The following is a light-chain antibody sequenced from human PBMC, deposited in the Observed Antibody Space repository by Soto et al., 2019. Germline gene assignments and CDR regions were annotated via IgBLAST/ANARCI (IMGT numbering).Light chain of an antibody. J-gene: IGLJ1*01. Sequence: QSALTQPASVSGSPGQSISISCTGTSSDDGDYNYLSWYQQHPGKVPKLMIYEVIHRPSGVSDRFSGSKSGNTASLTISGLQAEDEADYYCSSYTTSRYVFGTGTKVTVL. CDR2: EVI. CDR3: SSYTTSRYV. V-gene: IGLV2-14*01. CDR1: SSDDGDYNY.